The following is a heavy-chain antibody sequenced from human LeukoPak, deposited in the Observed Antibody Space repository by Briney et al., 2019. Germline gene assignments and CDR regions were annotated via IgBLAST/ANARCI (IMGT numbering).Heavy chain of an antibody. CDR3: VIWGDYDVLTGYYVPDY. J-gene: IGHJ4*02. Sequence: PGASLRLSCVASGFTFSNYAMSWVRQAPGKGLEWVSAITGSGTNRYYADSLKGRFTTSRDNSKNTVFLQMNSLRHEDTAIYYCVIWGDYDVLTGYYVPDYWGQGTLVTGAS. CDR2: ITGSGTNR. D-gene: IGHD3-9*01. CDR1: GFTFSNYA. V-gene: IGHV3-23*01.